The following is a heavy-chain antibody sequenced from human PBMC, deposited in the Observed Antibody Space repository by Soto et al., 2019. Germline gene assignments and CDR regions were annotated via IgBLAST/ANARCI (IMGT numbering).Heavy chain of an antibody. J-gene: IGHJ6*02. D-gene: IGHD3-10*01. Sequence: QVQLVESGGGVVQPGRSLRLSCAASGFRISGYAMHWVRQAPGKGLEWVAFISYDGSRTNYADSVKGRFTISRDNSKNTLYLQMNSLRAEDTAVYYCARASTYGSPWYYGMDVWGQGTTVTVSS. CDR3: ARASTYGSPWYYGMDV. V-gene: IGHV3-30*14. CDR1: GFRISGYA. CDR2: ISYDGSRT.